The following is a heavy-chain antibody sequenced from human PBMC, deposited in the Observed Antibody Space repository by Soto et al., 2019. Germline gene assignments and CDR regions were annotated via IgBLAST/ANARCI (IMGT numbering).Heavy chain of an antibody. V-gene: IGHV3-64*01. Sequence: GGSLRLSCAASGFTFSSCAMSWVRQAPGKGLEYVSGISSNGVGTYYANSVQGRFTISRDNSKNTVYLQMGSLRPEDMAVYYCARRARPDFYYMDVWGKGTTVTVSS. J-gene: IGHJ6*03. CDR3: ARRARPDFYYMDV. D-gene: IGHD6-6*01. CDR2: ISSNGVGT. CDR1: GFTFSSCA.